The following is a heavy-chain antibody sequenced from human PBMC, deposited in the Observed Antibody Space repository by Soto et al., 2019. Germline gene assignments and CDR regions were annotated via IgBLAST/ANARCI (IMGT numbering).Heavy chain of an antibody. Sequence: PGESLKISCKGSGYSFTSYWISWVRQMPGKGLEWMGRIDPSDSYTNYSPSFQGHVTISADKSISTAYLQWSSLKASDTAMYYCARLGPGASFLAPPRAWGQGTLVTVSS. CDR3: ARLGPGASFLAPPRA. CDR1: GYSFTSYW. D-gene: IGHD1-26*01. V-gene: IGHV5-10-1*01. CDR2: IDPSDSYT. J-gene: IGHJ5*02.